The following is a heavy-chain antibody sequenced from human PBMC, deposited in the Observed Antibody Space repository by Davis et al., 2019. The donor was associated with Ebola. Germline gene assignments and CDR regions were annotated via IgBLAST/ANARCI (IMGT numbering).Heavy chain of an antibody. CDR1: GYSFIDYT. CDR2: FNAGNGDS. V-gene: IGHV1-3*01. J-gene: IGHJ6*02. D-gene: IGHD6-6*01. Sequence: ASVKVSCKASGYSFIDYTMHWVRQAPGQKLEWTGWFNAGNGDSGSSQNFQGRVTITTDTSASTGYMELSSLISDDTAVYYCARRQLGSYKYGFDVWGQGTTVTVSS. CDR3: ARRQLGSYKYGFDV.